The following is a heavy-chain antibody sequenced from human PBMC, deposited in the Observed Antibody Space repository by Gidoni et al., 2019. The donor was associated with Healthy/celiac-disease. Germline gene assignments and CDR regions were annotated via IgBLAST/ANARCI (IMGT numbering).Heavy chain of an antibody. CDR2: IYYSGST. CDR1: GGSISSSSYY. V-gene: IGHV4-39*01. Sequence: QLQLQESGPGLVKPSETLSLTCTVSGGSISSSSYYWGWIRQPPGKGLEWIGSIYYSGSTYYNPSLKSRVTISVDTSKNQFSLKLSSVTAADTAVYYCASTFVVVVAATFDWFDPWGQGTLVTVSS. J-gene: IGHJ5*02. D-gene: IGHD2-15*01. CDR3: ASTFVVVVAATFDWFDP.